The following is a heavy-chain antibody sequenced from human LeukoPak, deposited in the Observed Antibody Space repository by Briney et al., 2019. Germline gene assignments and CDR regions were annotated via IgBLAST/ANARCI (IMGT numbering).Heavy chain of an antibody. J-gene: IGHJ4*02. D-gene: IGHD3-10*01. CDR3: ARGLNARKDGLHFGADC. V-gene: IGHV3-33*01. CDR1: GFTFSSYG. CDR2: ISFDGSNT. Sequence: PGGSLRLSCAASGFTFSSYGMHWVRQAPGKGLEWVSIISFDGSNTYYGDSVRGRFTISRDNSKNTVDLQMDSLRVEDTAVYYCARGLNARKDGLHFGADCWGQGSLVTVSS.